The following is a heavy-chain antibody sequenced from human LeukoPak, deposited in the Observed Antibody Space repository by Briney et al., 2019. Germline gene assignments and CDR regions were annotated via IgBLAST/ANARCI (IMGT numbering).Heavy chain of an antibody. Sequence: ASVKVSCKASGYTFTSYYMHWVRQAPGQGLEWMGIINPSGGSTSYAQKFQGRVTMTRDASTSTVYMELSSLRSEDSAVYYCARGDYGDQYYMDVWGKGTTVTVSS. CDR1: GYTFTSYY. J-gene: IGHJ6*03. CDR2: INPSGGST. V-gene: IGHV1-46*01. CDR3: ARGDYGDQYYMDV. D-gene: IGHD4-17*01.